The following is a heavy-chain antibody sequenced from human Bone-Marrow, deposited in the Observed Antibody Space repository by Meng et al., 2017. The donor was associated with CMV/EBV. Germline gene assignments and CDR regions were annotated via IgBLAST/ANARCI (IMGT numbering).Heavy chain of an antibody. V-gene: IGHV1-2*02. Sequence: ASVKVSCKASGYTFTSFDINWVRQAPGQGLEWMGGIIPNSGGTNYAQKFQGRVTMTRDTSISTAYMELSRLRSDDTAVYYCARDTQGGWFDPWGQGTLVTVSS. CDR1: GYTFTSFD. D-gene: IGHD3-16*01. CDR3: ARDTQGGWFDP. J-gene: IGHJ5*02. CDR2: IIPNSGGT.